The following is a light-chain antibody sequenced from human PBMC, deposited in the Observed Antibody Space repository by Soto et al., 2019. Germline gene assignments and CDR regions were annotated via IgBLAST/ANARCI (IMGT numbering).Light chain of an antibody. V-gene: IGLV2-11*01. CDR1: SSDVGGYNY. CDR3: APYPGSPLDA. J-gene: IGLJ1*01. Sequence: QSVLTQPRSVSGSPGQSVTISCTGTSSDVGGYNYVSWYQQHPGKAPKLMIYDVSKRPSGVPDRFSGSKSGNTASLTISGFQARKRPDYTCAPYPGSPLDAFGPGPKFPFL. CDR2: DVS.